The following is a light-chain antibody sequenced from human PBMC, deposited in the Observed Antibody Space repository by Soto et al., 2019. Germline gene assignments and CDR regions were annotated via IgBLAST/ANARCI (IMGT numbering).Light chain of an antibody. J-gene: IGKJ1*01. CDR3: QQYGSTPGT. CDR1: QSVRSSY. Sequence: EIVLTQSPGTLSLSPGERATLSCRASQSVRSSYLAWYQQKPGQAPRLLIYGASSRATGNPDRFSGSGSGTDFTLTISRLEPEDFAVYYCQQYGSTPGTFGQGTKVEIK. CDR2: GAS. V-gene: IGKV3-20*01.